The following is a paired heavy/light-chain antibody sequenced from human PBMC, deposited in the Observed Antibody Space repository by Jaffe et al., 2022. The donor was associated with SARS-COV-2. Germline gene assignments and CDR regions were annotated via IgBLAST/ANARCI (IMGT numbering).Heavy chain of an antibody. V-gene: IGHV3-49*04. J-gene: IGHJ4*02. Sequence: EVQLVESGGGLVQPGRSLRLSCSVAGYTFGDYAMTWVRQAPGKGLEWVSFIRSEGYAGTTEYAASVKGRFTISRDDSKSIAYLQMNSLKIEDSAVYYCARVQGDGYNYLWNFDYWGQGTLVTVSS. CDR1: GYTFGDYA. D-gene: IGHD5-12*01. CDR2: IRSEGYAGTT. CDR3: ARVQGDGYNYLWNFDY.
Light chain of an antibody. J-gene: IGLJ3*02. Sequence: QSVLTQPPSVSAAPGQKVTISCSGSNSNIGNSYISWYQQLPGTAPKLLIYDNNKRPSGIPDRFSASKSGTSATLGITGLQTGDEADYYCGTWDSSLSVWVFGGGTKLTVL. CDR1: NSNIGNSY. V-gene: IGLV1-51*01. CDR3: GTWDSSLSVWV. CDR2: DNN.